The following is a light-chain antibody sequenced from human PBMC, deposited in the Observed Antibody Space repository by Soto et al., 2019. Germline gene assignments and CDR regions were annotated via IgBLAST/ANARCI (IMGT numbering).Light chain of an antibody. Sequence: QSVLTEPASVSGSPGQSITISCTGTSSDIGAYNFVSWYQQHPGKAPKPMLYDVNIRPSGVSNRFSGSKSGKTASLTISGLQAEDEADYYCTSWTTSTTMIFGGGTKVTVL. CDR1: SSDIGAYNF. CDR3: TSWTTSTTMI. J-gene: IGLJ2*01. V-gene: IGLV2-14*03. CDR2: DVN.